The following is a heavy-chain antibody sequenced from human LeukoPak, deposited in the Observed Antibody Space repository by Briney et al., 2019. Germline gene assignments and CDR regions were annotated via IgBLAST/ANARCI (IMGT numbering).Heavy chain of an antibody. V-gene: IGHV1-2*02. D-gene: IGHD3-22*01. J-gene: IGHJ4*02. Sequence: ASVKVSCKASGYTFTGYFMHWVRQAPGQGLEWMGWINPNSGATNYAQNFQGRVTMTRDTSISTAYMELSRLRSDDTAVYYCARVNNYYDSSGDYLYYFDSWGQGTLVTVSS. CDR3: ARVNNYYDSSGDYLYYFDS. CDR1: GYTFTGYF. CDR2: INPNSGAT.